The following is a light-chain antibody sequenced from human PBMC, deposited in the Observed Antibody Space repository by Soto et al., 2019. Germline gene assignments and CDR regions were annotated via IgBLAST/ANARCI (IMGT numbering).Light chain of an antibody. CDR2: DVS. CDR3: CSYAGSYTV. Sequence: QSALTQPRSVSGSPGQSVTISCTGTSSDVGGYNYVSWYQQHPGKAPKLMIYDVSKRPSGVPDRFSGSKSGNTASLTISWLQAEDEADYYCCSYAGSYTVFVGGTKLTVL. J-gene: IGLJ3*02. V-gene: IGLV2-11*01. CDR1: SSDVGGYNY.